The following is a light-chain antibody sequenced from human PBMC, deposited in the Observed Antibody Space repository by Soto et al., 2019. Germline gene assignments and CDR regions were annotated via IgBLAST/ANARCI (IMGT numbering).Light chain of an antibody. J-gene: IGKJ4*01. Sequence: EIVLTQSPATLSLSPGERATLSCRASQSVRSFLAWYQQKPGQAPRLLIYGISSRATGIPDRFSGSGSGTDFTLTISRLEPEDFAVYYCQQYNSWPLTFGGGTKVDIK. CDR1: QSVRSF. CDR2: GIS. V-gene: IGKV3-11*01. CDR3: QQYNSWPLT.